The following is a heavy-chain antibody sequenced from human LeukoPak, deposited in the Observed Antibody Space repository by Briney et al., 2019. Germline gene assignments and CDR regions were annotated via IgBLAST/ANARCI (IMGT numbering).Heavy chain of an antibody. CDR1: GSNFTTHW. D-gene: IGHD3-16*02. CDR3: AIFFPSYPNGVDV. Sequence: GESLKISCKTSGSNFTTHWIAWVRQMPGKGLEWMGIIYPGDSNTRYSPSFQGQVTISADRSISTAYLQWRSLKASDTAIYYCAIFFPSYPNGVDVWGQGTTVTVSS. CDR2: IYPGDSNT. J-gene: IGHJ6*02. V-gene: IGHV5-51*01.